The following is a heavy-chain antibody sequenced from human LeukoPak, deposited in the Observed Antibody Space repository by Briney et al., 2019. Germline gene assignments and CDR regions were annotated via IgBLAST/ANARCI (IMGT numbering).Heavy chain of an antibody. Sequence: TPSETLSLTCAVYGGSFSGYYWSWIRQPPGKGLEWIGEINHSGSTNYNPSLKSRVTISVDTSKNQFSLKLSSVTAADTAVYYCATLTQRDGDYPTDYWGQGTLVTVSS. D-gene: IGHD4-17*01. CDR2: INHSGST. J-gene: IGHJ4*02. CDR1: GGSFSGYY. V-gene: IGHV4-34*01. CDR3: ATLTQRDGDYPTDY.